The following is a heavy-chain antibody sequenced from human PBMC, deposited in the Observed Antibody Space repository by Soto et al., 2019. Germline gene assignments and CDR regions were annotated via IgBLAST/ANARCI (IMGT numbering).Heavy chain of an antibody. CDR3: ATFWGGFGTENASVI. CDR1: GYTFTSYY. Sequence: ASVKVSCKASGYTFTSYYMHWVRQAPGQGLEWMGIINPSGGSTSYAQKFQGRVTMTRDTSTSTVYMELSSLRSEDTAVYYCATFWGGFGTENASVIWGQGTMVTVSS. D-gene: IGHD3-3*01. J-gene: IGHJ3*02. CDR2: INPSGGST. V-gene: IGHV1-46*01.